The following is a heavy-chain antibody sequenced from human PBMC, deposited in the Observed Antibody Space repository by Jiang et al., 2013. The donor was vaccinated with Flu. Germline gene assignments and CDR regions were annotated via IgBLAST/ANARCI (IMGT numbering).Heavy chain of an antibody. Sequence: ETLSLTCTVSGGSISSSSYYWGWIRQPPGKGLEWIGSIYYSGSTYYNPSLKSRVTISVDTSKNQFSLKLSSVTAADTAVYYCAGLSKTYYYDSSGYYYFDYWGQGTLVTVSS. D-gene: IGHD3-22*01. V-gene: IGHV4-39*01. CDR1: GGSISSSSYY. J-gene: IGHJ4*02. CDR2: IYYSGST. CDR3: AGLSKTYYYDSSGYYYFDY.